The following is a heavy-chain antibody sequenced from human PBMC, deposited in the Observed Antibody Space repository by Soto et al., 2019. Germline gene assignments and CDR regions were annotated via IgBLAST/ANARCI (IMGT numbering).Heavy chain of an antibody. CDR1: GFTFSSYG. Sequence: GGSLRLSCAASGFTFSSYGMHWVRQAPGKGLEWVAVISYDGSNKYYADSVKGRFTISRDNSKNTLYLQMNSLRAEDTAVYYCAKDPTGVAARGAYYYYYGMDVWGQGTTVTVSS. J-gene: IGHJ6*02. CDR3: AKDPTGVAARGAYYYYYGMDV. V-gene: IGHV3-30*18. CDR2: ISYDGSNK. D-gene: IGHD6-6*01.